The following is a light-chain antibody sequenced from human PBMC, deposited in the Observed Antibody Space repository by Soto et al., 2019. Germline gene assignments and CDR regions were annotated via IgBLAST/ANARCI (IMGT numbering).Light chain of an antibody. J-gene: IGKJ3*01. Sequence: DIQMTQSPSSLSASVGDRVTITCQASQDISNYLNWYQQKPGKAPKLLIYDASNLETGVPSRFSGSGSETDFTFTISSLQPEDIATYYCQQYDNLPPRVTFGPGTKVDIK. CDR2: DAS. CDR1: QDISNY. CDR3: QQYDNLPPRVT. V-gene: IGKV1-33*01.